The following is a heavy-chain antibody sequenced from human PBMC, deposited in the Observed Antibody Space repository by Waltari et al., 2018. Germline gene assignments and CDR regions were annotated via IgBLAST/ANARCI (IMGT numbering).Heavy chain of an antibody. CDR2: IYYSGGT. J-gene: IGHJ4*02. CDR1: GGSISSHY. V-gene: IGHV4-59*11. D-gene: IGHD5-12*01. CDR3: ARAVGVDSGYDPYYFDY. Sequence: QVQLQESGPGLVKPSETLSLTCTVSGGSISSHYWSWIRQPPGKGLEWIGYIYYSGGTTYNPALKSRVTISVDTSKNQFSLKLSSVTAADTAVYYCARAVGVDSGYDPYYFDYWGQGTLGTVSS.